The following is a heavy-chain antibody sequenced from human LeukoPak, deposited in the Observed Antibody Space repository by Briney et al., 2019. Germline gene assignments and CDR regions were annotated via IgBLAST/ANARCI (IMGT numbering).Heavy chain of an antibody. Sequence: SETLSLTCTVSGGSISSSDYYWGWIRQPPGKGLGWIGCIYYSGSTYYNPSLKSRVTISVDTSKNQFSLKLRSVTAADTAVYYCARRRRGSSNVDYWGQGTLVTVSS. CDR1: GGSISSSDYY. CDR2: IYYSGST. J-gene: IGHJ4*02. V-gene: IGHV4-39*01. CDR3: ARRRRGSSNVDY. D-gene: IGHD3-10*01.